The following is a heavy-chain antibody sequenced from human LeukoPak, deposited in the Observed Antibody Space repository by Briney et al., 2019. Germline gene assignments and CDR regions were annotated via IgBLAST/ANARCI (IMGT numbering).Heavy chain of an antibody. V-gene: IGHV3-74*01. J-gene: IGHJ4*02. Sequence: GGSLRLSCAASGLTFSSYWMHWVRQAPGKGLVWVSSINSDGSSTRYADSVKGRFTISRDNAKNTLYLQMNSPRAEDTAVYYCARLPTGSSLHYWGQGTLVTVSS. CDR3: ARLPTGSSLHY. D-gene: IGHD6-6*01. CDR2: INSDGSST. CDR1: GLTFSSYW.